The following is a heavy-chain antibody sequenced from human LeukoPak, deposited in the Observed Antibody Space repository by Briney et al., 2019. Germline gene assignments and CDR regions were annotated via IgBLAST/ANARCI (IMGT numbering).Heavy chain of an antibody. J-gene: IGHJ4*02. CDR2: IGSSGST. CDR3: ANPFYGSGPRGY. D-gene: IGHD3-10*01. CDR1: GFTFSTYD. V-gene: IGHV3-23*01. Sequence: LSGGSLRLSCAASGFTFSTYDMTWVRQAPGKGLEWVSAIGSSGSTYYADSVKGRFTISRDNSKNTLYLQMNSLRAEDMAIYYCANPFYGSGPRGYWGQGTLVTVSS.